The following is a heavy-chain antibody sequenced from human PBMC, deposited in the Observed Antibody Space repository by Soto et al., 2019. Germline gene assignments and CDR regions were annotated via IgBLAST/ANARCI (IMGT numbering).Heavy chain of an antibody. D-gene: IGHD5-12*01. Sequence: EVQLVESGGGLVQPGGSLRLSCAASGFTFSSYSMNWVRQAPGTGLEWVSYISSSSSTIYYADSVKGRFTISRDNAKNSLYLQMNSLRDEDTAVYYCARDPPSLATIKDAFDIWGQGTMVTVSS. CDR3: ARDPPSLATIKDAFDI. V-gene: IGHV3-48*02. J-gene: IGHJ3*02. CDR2: ISSSSSTI. CDR1: GFTFSSYS.